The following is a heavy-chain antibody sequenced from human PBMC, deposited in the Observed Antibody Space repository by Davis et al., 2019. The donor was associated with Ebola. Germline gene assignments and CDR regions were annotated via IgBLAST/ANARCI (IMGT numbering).Heavy chain of an antibody. Sequence: GGSLRLSCAASGFTFDDYAMHWVRQAPGKGLEWVSGISWNSGSIGYADSVKGRFTISRDNAKNTLDLQMDSLRAEDTAVYYCVRDMYGVREYWGQGILVAVSS. CDR3: VRDMYGVREY. V-gene: IGHV3-9*01. J-gene: IGHJ4*02. D-gene: IGHD2-8*01. CDR1: GFTFDDYA. CDR2: ISWNSGSI.